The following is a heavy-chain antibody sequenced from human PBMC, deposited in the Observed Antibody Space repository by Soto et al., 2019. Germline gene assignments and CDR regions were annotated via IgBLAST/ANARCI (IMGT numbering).Heavy chain of an antibody. CDR2: ISGSGGST. D-gene: IGHD3-10*01. Sequence: PGGSLRLSCAASGFTFSSYAMSWVRQAPGKGLEWVSAISGSGGSTYYADSVKGRFTISRDNSKNTLYLQMNSLRAEDTAVYYCAKVIRVLWFGESPVFDYWGQGTLVTVSS. J-gene: IGHJ4*02. CDR1: GFTFSSYA. V-gene: IGHV3-23*01. CDR3: AKVIRVLWFGESPVFDY.